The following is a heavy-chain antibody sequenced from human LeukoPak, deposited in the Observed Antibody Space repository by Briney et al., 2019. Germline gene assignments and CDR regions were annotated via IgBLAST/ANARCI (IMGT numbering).Heavy chain of an antibody. D-gene: IGHD4-23*01. J-gene: IGHJ4*02. Sequence: SGPTLVNPTQPLTLTCTFSGFSLRTSGMCGSWIRQPPGKALEWLARIDWDEDKYYSTSLKTRLTISSDTSKNQVVLTMTNMDPVDTATYYCARSPTVVPVGFDYWGQGSLVTVSS. CDR2: IDWDEDK. CDR1: GFSLRTSGMC. V-gene: IGHV2-70*11. CDR3: ARSPTVVPVGFDY.